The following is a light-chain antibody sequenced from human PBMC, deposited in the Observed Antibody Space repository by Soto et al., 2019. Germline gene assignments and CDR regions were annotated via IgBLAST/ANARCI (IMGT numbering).Light chain of an antibody. V-gene: IGKV3-15*01. CDR3: QQYNNWPYT. J-gene: IGKJ2*01. CDR1: QHVSSN. CDR2: RAS. Sequence: EIVMTQSPATLSVSPGGSATLSCRASQHVSSNFAWYRQKPGQAPTLVIYRASTKATGIPARFSGSGSGTEFTLTISSLQSEDFAVYYCQQYNNWPYTFGQGTKLEIK.